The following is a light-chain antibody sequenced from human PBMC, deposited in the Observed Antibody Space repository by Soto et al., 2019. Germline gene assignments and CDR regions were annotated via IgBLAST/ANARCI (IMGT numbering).Light chain of an antibody. J-gene: IGLJ1*01. Sequence: QSVLPHPPSVSGSPGQSITISCTGAISDIGGYNYVSWFQQHPGKVPKLMIYEVTNRPSGVSNRFSGSKSGSTASLTISGLQAEDEADYYCSSYTSSNTPVFGTGTTVTVL. V-gene: IGLV2-14*01. CDR2: EVT. CDR3: SSYTSSNTPV. CDR1: ISDIGGYNY.